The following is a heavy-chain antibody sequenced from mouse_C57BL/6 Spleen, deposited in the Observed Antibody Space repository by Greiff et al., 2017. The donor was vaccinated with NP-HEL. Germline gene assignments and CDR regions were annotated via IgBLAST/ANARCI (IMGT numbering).Heavy chain of an antibody. CDR2: INPNNGGT. V-gene: IGHV1-18*01. Sequence: DVKLQESGPELVKPGASVKIPCKASGYTFTDYNMDWVKQSHGKSLEWIGDINPNNGGTIYNQKFKGKATLTVDKSSSTAYMELRSLTSEDTAVYYCARRDLYDGYYDWYFDVWGTGTTVTVSS. CDR1: GYTFTDYN. D-gene: IGHD2-3*01. CDR3: ARRDLYDGYYDWYFDV. J-gene: IGHJ1*03.